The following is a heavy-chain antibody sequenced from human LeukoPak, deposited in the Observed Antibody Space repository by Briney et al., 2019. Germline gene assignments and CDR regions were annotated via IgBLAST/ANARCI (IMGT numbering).Heavy chain of an antibody. D-gene: IGHD2-21*02. CDR1: GGSFSGHY. CDR2: INHGGST. V-gene: IGHV4-34*01. CDR3: AKGTPPPSHLVVVTAFDY. J-gene: IGHJ4*02. Sequence: SETLSLTCAVSGGSFSGHYWNWIRQPPGKGLEWIGEINHGGSTNYNPSLKSRVTISVDTSQNQFSLRLSSVTAADTAVYYCAKGTPPPSHLVVVTAFDYWGQGILVTVSP.